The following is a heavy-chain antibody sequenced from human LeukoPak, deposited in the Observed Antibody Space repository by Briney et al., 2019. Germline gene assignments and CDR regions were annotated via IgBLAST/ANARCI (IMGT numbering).Heavy chain of an antibody. J-gene: IGHJ4*02. Sequence: PGGSLRLSCAASGFTLNNYAMTWVRQASGKGLEWVSAISRSGGSTYYADSVKGRFTISKDNSKTTLYLQMNSLRAEDTAVYYCAKEGDYYNSIVPNYWGQGTLVTVSS. CDR1: GFTLNNYA. CDR2: ISRSGGST. V-gene: IGHV3-23*01. CDR3: AKEGDYYNSIVPNY. D-gene: IGHD3-22*01.